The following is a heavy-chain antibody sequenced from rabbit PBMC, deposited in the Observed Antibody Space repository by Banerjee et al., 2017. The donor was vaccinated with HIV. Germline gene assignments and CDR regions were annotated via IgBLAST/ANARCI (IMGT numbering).Heavy chain of an antibody. D-gene: IGHD4-2*01. CDR2: INTGSGAT. CDR3: ARDRDWTLDL. V-gene: IGHV1S40*01. Sequence: QSLEESGGDLVQPGGSLTLSCKASGFDFSSYWMYWVRQAPGKGLEWIGYINTGSGATDCASWVISRFTISKTSSTTVTLQMTSLTAADTATYFCARDRDWTLDLWGQGTLVTVS. CDR1: GFDFSSYW. J-gene: IGHJ4*01.